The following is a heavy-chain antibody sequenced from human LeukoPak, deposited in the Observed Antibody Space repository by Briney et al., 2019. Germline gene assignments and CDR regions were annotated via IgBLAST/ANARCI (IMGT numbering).Heavy chain of an antibody. CDR2: IYYSGST. CDR3: AGSIGGGYYYYYMDV. Sequence: SETLSLTCTVSGGSFSTGGYYWSWIRQHPGKGLEWIGYIYYSGSTYYNPSLKSRVTISLDTSKNQFSLNLSSVTAADTAVYYCAGSIGGGYYYYYMDVWGKGTTVTVSS. V-gene: IGHV4-31*03. D-gene: IGHD1-26*01. CDR1: GGSFSTGGYY. J-gene: IGHJ6*03.